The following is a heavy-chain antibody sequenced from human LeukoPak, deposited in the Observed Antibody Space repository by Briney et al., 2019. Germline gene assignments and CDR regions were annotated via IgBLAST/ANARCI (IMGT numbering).Heavy chain of an antibody. CDR2: IEQDGSEK. Sequence: PGGSLRLSCAASGFTFGTYWMSWVRQAPGKGLEWVAHIEQDGSEKYYVESVKGRFTISRDNAKNSLYLQMNSLRAEDTAMYYCYVGESNGWFDPWGQGTLVTVSS. CDR1: GFTFGTYW. CDR3: YVGESNGWFDP. D-gene: IGHD3-10*01. V-gene: IGHV3-7*01. J-gene: IGHJ5*02.